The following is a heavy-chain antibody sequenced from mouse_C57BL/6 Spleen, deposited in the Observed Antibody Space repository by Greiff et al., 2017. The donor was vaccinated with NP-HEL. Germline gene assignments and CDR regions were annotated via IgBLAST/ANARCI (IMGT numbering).Heavy chain of an antibody. CDR1: GYTFTDYY. D-gene: IGHD2-3*01. Sequence: EVQLQQSGPELVKPGASVKISCKASGYTFTDYYMNWVKQSHGKSLEWIGDINPNNGGTSYNQKFKGKATLTVDKSSSTAYMELRSLTSEDSAVYYCARFPYDGYYRDYFDYWGQGTTLTVSS. V-gene: IGHV1-26*01. J-gene: IGHJ2*01. CDR3: ARFPYDGYYRDYFDY. CDR2: INPNNGGT.